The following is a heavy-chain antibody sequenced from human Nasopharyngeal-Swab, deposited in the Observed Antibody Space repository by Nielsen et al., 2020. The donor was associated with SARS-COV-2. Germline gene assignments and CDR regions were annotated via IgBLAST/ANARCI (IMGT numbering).Heavy chain of an antibody. V-gene: IGHV1-69*04. J-gene: IGHJ5*02. CDR1: GGTFSSYA. D-gene: IGHD3-22*01. Sequence: SVKVSCKASGGTFSSYAISWVRQAPGQGLEWMGRIIPILGIANYAQKFQGRVTITADKSTSTAYMELSSLRSDDTAVYYCARLMIGWFDPWGQGTLVTVSS. CDR3: ARLMIGWFDP. CDR2: IIPILGIA.